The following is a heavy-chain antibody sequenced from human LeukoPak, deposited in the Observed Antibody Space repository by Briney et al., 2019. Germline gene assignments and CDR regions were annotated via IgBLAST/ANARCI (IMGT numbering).Heavy chain of an antibody. V-gene: IGHV4-39*07. J-gene: IGHJ1*01. D-gene: IGHD6-13*01. Sequence: SETLSLTCTVSGGSISSSSYYWGWIRQPPGKGLEWIGSIYYSGSTYCNPSLKSRVTISVDTSKNQFSLKLSSVTAADTAVYYCARGLRRAAAFQHWGQGTLVTVSS. CDR3: ARGLRRAAAFQH. CDR1: GGSISSSSYY. CDR2: IYYSGST.